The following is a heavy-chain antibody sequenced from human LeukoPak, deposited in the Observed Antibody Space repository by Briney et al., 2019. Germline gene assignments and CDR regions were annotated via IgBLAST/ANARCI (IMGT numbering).Heavy chain of an antibody. J-gene: IGHJ3*02. Sequence: GGSLRLSCAASGFTFSSYSMNWVRQAPGKGLEWVSSISSSSSYIYYADSVKGRFTISRDNAKNSLYLQMNSLRAEDTAVYYCARVQKYYGGSGSQDALDIWGQGTMVTVSS. CDR3: ARVQKYYGGSGSQDALDI. CDR1: GFTFSSYS. CDR2: ISSSSSYI. D-gene: IGHD3-10*01. V-gene: IGHV3-21*01.